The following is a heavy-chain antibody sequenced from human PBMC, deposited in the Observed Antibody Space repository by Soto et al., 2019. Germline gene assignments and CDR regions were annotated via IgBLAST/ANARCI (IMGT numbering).Heavy chain of an antibody. V-gene: IGHV4-30-4*01. CDR1: GGSISSGDYD. D-gene: IGHD6-13*01. J-gene: IGHJ6*02. CDR3: ASPIAADNYYYGMDV. CDR2: IYYSGST. Sequence: PSETLSLTCTVSGGSISSGDYDWSWIRQPRGKGLEWIGYIYYSGSTYYNPSLKSRVTISVDTSKNQFSLKLSSVTAADTAVYYCASPIAADNYYYGMDVWGQGTTVTVSS.